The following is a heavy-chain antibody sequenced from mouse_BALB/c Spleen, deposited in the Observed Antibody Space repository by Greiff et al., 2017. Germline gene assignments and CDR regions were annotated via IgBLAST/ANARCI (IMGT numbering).Heavy chain of an antibody. J-gene: IGHJ2*01. D-gene: IGHD1-1*01. Sequence: EVKLVESGGGLVKPGGSLKLSCAASGFTFSSYAMSWVRQSPEKRLEWVAEISSGGSYTYYPDTVTGRFTISRDNAKNTLYLEMSSLRSEDTAMYYCARDRGYYGYFDYWGQGTTLTVSS. V-gene: IGHV5-9-4*01. CDR2: ISSGGSYT. CDR3: ARDRGYYGYFDY. CDR1: GFTFSSYA.